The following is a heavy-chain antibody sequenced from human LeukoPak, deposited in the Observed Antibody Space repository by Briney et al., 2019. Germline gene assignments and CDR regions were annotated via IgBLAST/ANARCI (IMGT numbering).Heavy chain of an antibody. CDR1: GGSISSYY. V-gene: IGHV4-59*01. D-gene: IGHD3-10*01. Sequence: PSETLSLTCTVSGGSISSYYWSWIRQPPGKGLEWIGYIYYSGSTNYNPSLKSRVTISVDTSKNQFSLKLSSVTAADTAVYYCARSRYYGSGSYLTEYYFDYWGQGTLVTVSS. CDR3: ARSRYYGSGSYLTEYYFDY. J-gene: IGHJ4*02. CDR2: IYYSGST.